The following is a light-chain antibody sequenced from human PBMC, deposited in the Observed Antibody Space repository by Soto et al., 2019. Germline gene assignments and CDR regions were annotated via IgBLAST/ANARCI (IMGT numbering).Light chain of an antibody. CDR1: QSVSSN. Sequence: EIVMTQSPATLSVSPGERATLSCRASQSVSSNLAWYQQKPGQAPRLLIYGASTRATGIPARFSGSGSGTELTLTISSLQSEAFAVYYCQQYNNWPPLTFGGGTKVEIK. CDR3: QQYNNWPPLT. CDR2: GAS. J-gene: IGKJ4*01. V-gene: IGKV3-15*01.